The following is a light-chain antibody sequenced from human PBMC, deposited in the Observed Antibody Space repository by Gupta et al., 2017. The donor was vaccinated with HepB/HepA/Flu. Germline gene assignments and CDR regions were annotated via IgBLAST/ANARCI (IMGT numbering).Light chain of an antibody. V-gene: IGKV2-28*01. CDR3: MQALQTPRT. Sequence: IVMTQSPLSLPVTPGEPASISCRSSQSLLHSNGYNYLDWYLQKPGQSPQLLIYLGSNRASGVPDRFSGSGSGTDFTLKISRLEAEDVGVYYCMQALQTPRTFGQGTKVEIK. CDR2: LGS. CDR1: QSLLHSNGYNY. J-gene: IGKJ1*01.